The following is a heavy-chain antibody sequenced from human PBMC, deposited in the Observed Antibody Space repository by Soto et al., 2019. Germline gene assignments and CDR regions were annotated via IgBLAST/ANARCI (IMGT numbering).Heavy chain of an antibody. CDR3: ARDPGDCTNGVCTWFDP. Sequence: SETLSLTCTVSGGSISSYYWSWIRQPPGKGLEWIGYIYYSGSTNYNPSHKSRVTISVDTSKNQFSLKLSSVTAADTAVYYCARDPGDCTNGVCTWFDPWGQGTLVTVSS. CDR1: GGSISSYY. J-gene: IGHJ5*02. CDR2: IYYSGST. V-gene: IGHV4-59*01. D-gene: IGHD2-8*01.